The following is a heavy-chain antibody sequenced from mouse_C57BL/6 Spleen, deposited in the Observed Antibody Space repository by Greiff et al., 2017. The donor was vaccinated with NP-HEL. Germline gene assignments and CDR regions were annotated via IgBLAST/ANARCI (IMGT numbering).Heavy chain of an antibody. J-gene: IGHJ4*01. CDR1: GFTFSDYG. CDR3: ARLGTTVVATRYYYAMDY. Sequence: EVKLVESGGGLVKPGGSLKLSCAASGFTFSDYGMHWVRQAPEKGLEWVAYISSGSSTIYYADTVKGRFTISRDNAKNTLFLQMTSLRSEDTAMYYCARLGTTVVATRYYYAMDYWGQGTSVTVSS. CDR2: ISSGSSTI. D-gene: IGHD1-1*01. V-gene: IGHV5-17*01.